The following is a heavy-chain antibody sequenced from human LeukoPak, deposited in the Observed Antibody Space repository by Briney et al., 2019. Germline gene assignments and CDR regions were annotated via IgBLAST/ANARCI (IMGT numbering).Heavy chain of an antibody. D-gene: IGHD3-10*01. CDR2: INPNSGGT. Sequence: ASVKVSCKASGYTFTSYGISWVRQAPGQGLEWMGWINPNSGGTNYAQKFQGRVTMTRDTSISTAYMELSRLRSDDTAVYYCARDPLMWFGELFTFDYWGQGTLVTVSS. J-gene: IGHJ4*02. CDR1: GYTFTSYG. V-gene: IGHV1-2*02. CDR3: ARDPLMWFGELFTFDY.